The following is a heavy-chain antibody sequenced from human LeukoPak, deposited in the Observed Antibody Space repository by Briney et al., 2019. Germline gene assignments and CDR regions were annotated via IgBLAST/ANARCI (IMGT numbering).Heavy chain of an antibody. J-gene: IGHJ4*02. CDR3: ASHEGRYGGNSY. V-gene: IGHV1-69*05. CDR1: GGTFSSYA. CDR2: IIPIFGTA. D-gene: IGHD4-23*01. Sequence: SVKVSCMASGGTFSSYAISWVRQAPGQGLEWMGGIIPIFGTANYAQKFQGRVTITTDESTSTAYMELSSLRSEDTAVYYCASHEGRYGGNSYWGQGTLVTVSS.